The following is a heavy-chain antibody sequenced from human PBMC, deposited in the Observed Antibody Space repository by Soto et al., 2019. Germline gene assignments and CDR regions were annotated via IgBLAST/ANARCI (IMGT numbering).Heavy chain of an antibody. Sequence: GGSLRLSCAASGFTFSSYSMNWVRQAPGKGLEWVSSISSSSSYIYYADSVKGLFTISRDNAKNSLYLQMNSLRAEDTAVYYCARAYYDFWSGYYTGSYYGMDVWGQGTTVTVSS. CDR1: GFTFSSYS. CDR2: ISSSSSYI. J-gene: IGHJ6*02. V-gene: IGHV3-21*01. CDR3: ARAYYDFWSGYYTGSYYGMDV. D-gene: IGHD3-3*01.